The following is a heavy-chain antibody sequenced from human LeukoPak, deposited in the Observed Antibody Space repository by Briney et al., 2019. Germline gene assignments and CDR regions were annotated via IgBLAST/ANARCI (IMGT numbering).Heavy chain of an antibody. D-gene: IGHD5-18*01. CDR3: ARRSGYTSGYRVVSWFDP. Sequence: SETLSLTCTVSGDSISSYYWSWIRQPPGKGLEWIGYISYSGRTNYNPSLRSRVTISIDTSRNQFSLKLRSVTAADTAVYYCARRSGYTSGYRVVSWFDPWGQGTLVTVSS. V-gene: IGHV4-59*08. J-gene: IGHJ5*02. CDR2: ISYSGRT. CDR1: GDSISSYY.